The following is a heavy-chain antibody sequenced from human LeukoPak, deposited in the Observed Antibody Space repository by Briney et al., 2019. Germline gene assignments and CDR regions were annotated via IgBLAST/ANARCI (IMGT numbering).Heavy chain of an antibody. CDR1: GYTFTSYD. D-gene: IGHD3-10*01. Sequence: ASVKVSCKASGYTFTSYDINWVRQATGQRLEWMGWINAGNGNTKYSQKFQGRVTITRDTSASTAYMELSSLRSEDTAVYYCAREWFGESLDYWGQGTLVTVSS. V-gene: IGHV1-3*01. J-gene: IGHJ4*02. CDR2: INAGNGNT. CDR3: AREWFGESLDY.